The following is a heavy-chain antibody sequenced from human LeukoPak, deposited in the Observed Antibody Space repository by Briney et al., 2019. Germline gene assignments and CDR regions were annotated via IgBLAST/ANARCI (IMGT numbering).Heavy chain of an antibody. CDR3: AKDEDYYGSGSFQYGMDV. J-gene: IGHJ6*02. CDR1: GFTFSSYG. D-gene: IGHD3-10*01. V-gene: IGHV3-30*18. CDR2: ISYDGSNK. Sequence: GGSLRLSCAASGFTFSSYGMHWVRQAPGKGLEWVAVISYDGSNKYYADSVKGRFTISRDNSKNTLYLQMNSLRAEDTAVYYCAKDEDYYGSGSFQYGMDVWGQGTTVTVSS.